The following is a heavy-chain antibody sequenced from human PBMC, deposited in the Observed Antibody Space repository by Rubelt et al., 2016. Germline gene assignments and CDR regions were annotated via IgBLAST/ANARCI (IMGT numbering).Heavy chain of an antibody. V-gene: IGHV1-2*06. J-gene: IGHJ4*02. CDR1: GYTFTGYY. D-gene: IGHD6-19*01. CDR3: ARGSIGVAGTPRY. Sequence: QVQLVQSGAEVKKPGASVKVSCKASGYTFTGYYMHWVRQAPGQGLEWMGRINPNSGGTNYAQKFQGRVTMTRDTSISTAYMELGRLRADDTAVYYCARGSIGVAGTPRYWGQGTLVTVSS. CDR2: INPNSGGT.